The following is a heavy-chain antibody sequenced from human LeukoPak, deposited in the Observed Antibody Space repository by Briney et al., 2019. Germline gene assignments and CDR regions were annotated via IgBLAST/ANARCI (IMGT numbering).Heavy chain of an antibody. CDR3: ASSQYYGSGSSVNDY. D-gene: IGHD3-10*01. Sequence: PVKVSCKASGGTFSSYAISWVRQAPGQGLEWMGGIIPIFGTANYAQKFQGRVTITADESTSTAYMELSSLRSEDTAVYYCASSQYYGSGSSVNDYWGQGTLVTVSS. V-gene: IGHV1-69*13. CDR2: IIPIFGTA. CDR1: GGTFSSYA. J-gene: IGHJ4*02.